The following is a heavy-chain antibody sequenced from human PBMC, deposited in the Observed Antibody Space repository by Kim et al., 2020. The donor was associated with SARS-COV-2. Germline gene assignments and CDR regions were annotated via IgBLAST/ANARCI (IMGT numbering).Heavy chain of an antibody. J-gene: IGHJ4*02. CDR3: ARLYGDYAGGDY. V-gene: IGHV4-39*07. CDR2: IYYSGST. D-gene: IGHD4-17*01. Sequence: SETLSLTCTVSGGSISSSSYYWGWIRQPPGKGLEWIGSIYYSGSTYYNPSLKSRVTISVDTSKNQFSLKLSSVTAADTAVYYCARLYGDYAGGDYWGQGTLDTVSS. CDR1: GGSISSSSYY.